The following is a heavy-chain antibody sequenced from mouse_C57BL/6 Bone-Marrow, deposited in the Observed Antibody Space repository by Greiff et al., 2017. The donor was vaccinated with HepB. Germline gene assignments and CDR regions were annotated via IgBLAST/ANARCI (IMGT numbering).Heavy chain of an antibody. Sequence: QVQLQQPGAELVMPGASVKLSCKASGYTFTSYWMHWVKQRPGQGLEWIGEIDPSNSYTNYNQKFKGKSTLTVDKSSSTAYMQLSSLTSEDSAVYYCAIEERWGYRHYAFDYWGQGTTLTVSS. D-gene: IGHD1-1*01. J-gene: IGHJ2*01. CDR3: AIEERWGYRHYAFDY. CDR2: IDPSNSYT. V-gene: IGHV1-69*01. CDR1: GYTFTSYW.